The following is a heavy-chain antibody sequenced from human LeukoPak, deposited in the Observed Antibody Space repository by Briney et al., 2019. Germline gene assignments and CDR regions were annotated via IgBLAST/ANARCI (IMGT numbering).Heavy chain of an antibody. V-gene: IGHV3-21*01. CDR3: ARGTGSGIAAAGFDP. Sequence: PGGSLRLSCAASRFTFSNYNMYWVRQAPGKGLEWVSSISSSSSYIYYADSLKGRFTISRDNAKNSLYLQMNSLRAEDTAVYYCARGTGSGIAAAGFDPWGQGTLVTVSS. J-gene: IGHJ5*02. CDR2: ISSSSSYI. CDR1: RFTFSNYN. D-gene: IGHD6-13*01.